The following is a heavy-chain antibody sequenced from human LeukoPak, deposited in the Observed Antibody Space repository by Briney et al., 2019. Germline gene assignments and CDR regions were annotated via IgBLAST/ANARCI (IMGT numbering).Heavy chain of an antibody. Sequence: PGGSPRLSCAASGFTVSSNYMTWVRQAPGKGLEWVSIIYSGGNTYYADSVKDRFTISRDDSKNTLYLQMNSLRAEDTAVYYCAKEGIAVAGSSYWFFGLWGRGTLVTVSS. CDR3: AKEGIAVAGSSYWFFGL. CDR2: IYSGGNT. CDR1: GFTVSSNY. D-gene: IGHD6-19*01. J-gene: IGHJ2*01. V-gene: IGHV3-66*01.